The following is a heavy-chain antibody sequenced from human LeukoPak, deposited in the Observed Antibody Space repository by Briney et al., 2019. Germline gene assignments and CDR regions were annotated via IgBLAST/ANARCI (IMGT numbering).Heavy chain of an antibody. Sequence: ASVKVSCKASGYTFTGYYMHWVRQAPGQGLEWMGWINPNSGGTNYAQKFQGRVTMTRDTSISTAYMELSRLRSDDTAVYYCARANHAVAGITYYYYMDVWGKGTTVTVSS. CDR3: ARANHAVAGITYYYYMDV. CDR2: INPNSGGT. V-gene: IGHV1-2*02. D-gene: IGHD6-19*01. CDR1: GYTFTGYY. J-gene: IGHJ6*03.